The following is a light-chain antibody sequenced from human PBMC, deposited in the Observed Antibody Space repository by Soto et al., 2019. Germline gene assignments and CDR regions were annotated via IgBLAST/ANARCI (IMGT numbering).Light chain of an antibody. CDR3: QQRSNWPIT. CDR2: DAS. V-gene: IGKV3-11*01. CDR1: QSVSNNY. Sequence: LTQSPGTLSLSPRERATLSCRASQSVSNNYLAWYQQKPGQAPRLLIYDASNRATGIPARFSGSGSGTDFTLTISSLEPEDFAVYYCQQRSNWPITFGQGTRLEN. J-gene: IGKJ5*01.